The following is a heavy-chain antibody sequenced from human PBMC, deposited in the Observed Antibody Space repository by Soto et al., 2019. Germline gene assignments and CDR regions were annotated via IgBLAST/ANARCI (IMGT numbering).Heavy chain of an antibody. D-gene: IGHD2-15*01. Sequence: EVQLVESGGGLVQPGGSLRLSCAASGFTFSSYWMSWVRQAPGKGLEWVANIKQDGSEKYYVDSVKGRFTISRDNAKNSLYLQMNSLRAEDTAVYYCARAGIVVVVATDAFDIWGQGTMVTVSS. CDR2: IKQDGSEK. CDR3: ARAGIVVVVATDAFDI. V-gene: IGHV3-7*01. J-gene: IGHJ3*02. CDR1: GFTFSSYW.